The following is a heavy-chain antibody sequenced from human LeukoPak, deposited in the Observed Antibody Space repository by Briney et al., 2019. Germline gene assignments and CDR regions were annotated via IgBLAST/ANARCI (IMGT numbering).Heavy chain of an antibody. CDR1: GGSINSYF. J-gene: IGHJ4*02. D-gene: IGHD1-26*01. V-gene: IGHV4-59*01. CDR2: IFFSGST. Sequence: PSETLSLTCTVSGGSINSYFWSWFRQPPGKGLEWIGYIFFSGSTNYNPSLQSRDTISIDTSKNQFSLKLTSVTAADTAVFYCARYWEDNIRSFDYWGQGTLVTVSS. CDR3: ARYWEDNIRSFDY.